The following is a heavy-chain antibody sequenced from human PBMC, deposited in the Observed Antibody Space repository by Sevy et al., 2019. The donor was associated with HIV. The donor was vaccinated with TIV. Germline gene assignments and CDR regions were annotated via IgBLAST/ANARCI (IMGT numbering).Heavy chain of an antibody. CDR3: ARSPQGGGYDPDYYFDY. CDR1: GYTFTSYY. CDR2: INPSGGST. J-gene: IGHJ4*02. D-gene: IGHD5-12*01. Sequence: ASVKVSCKASGYTFTSYYMHWVRQAPGQGLEWMGIINPSGGSTSYAQKFQGRVTMTRDTSTSTDYMELSSLRSEDTAVYYCARSPQGGGYDPDYYFDYWGQGTLVTVSS. V-gene: IGHV1-46*01.